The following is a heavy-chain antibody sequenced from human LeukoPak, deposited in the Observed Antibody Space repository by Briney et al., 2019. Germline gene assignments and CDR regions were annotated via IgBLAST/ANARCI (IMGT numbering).Heavy chain of an antibody. CDR3: ARVGDGYSSSSGRDY. J-gene: IGHJ4*02. Sequence: ASVKVSCKASGYTFTNYYMHWVRQAPGQGLEWMGIIDPSNGRTSYAQKFQGRVTVTSDTSTNTVFMDLSSLRSDDTAVYYCARVGDGYSSSSGRDYWGQGTLVTVSS. D-gene: IGHD6-6*01. V-gene: IGHV1-46*03. CDR1: GYTFTNYY. CDR2: IDPSNGRT.